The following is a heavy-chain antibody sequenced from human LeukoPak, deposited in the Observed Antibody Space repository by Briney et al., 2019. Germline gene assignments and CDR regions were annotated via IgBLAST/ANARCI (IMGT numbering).Heavy chain of an antibody. CDR1: GYTLTELS. J-gene: IGHJ4*02. D-gene: IGHD3-10*02. CDR2: FDPEDGET. V-gene: IGHV1-24*01. Sequence: ASVKVSCKVSGYTLTELSVHWVRQAPGKGLEWMGGFDPEDGETIYAQKFQGRVTMTEDTSTDTAYMELSSLRSEDTAVYYCATTAPRFGELGYWGQGTLVTVSS. CDR3: ATTAPRFGELGY.